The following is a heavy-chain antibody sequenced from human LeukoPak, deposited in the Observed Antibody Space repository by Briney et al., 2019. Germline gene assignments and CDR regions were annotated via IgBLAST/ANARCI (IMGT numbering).Heavy chain of an antibody. CDR3: AKNAGFGVVIKHFDY. CDR1: GYSFTSYW. CDR2: IYPGDSDT. J-gene: IGHJ4*02. V-gene: IGHV5-51*01. D-gene: IGHD3-3*01. Sequence: GESLKISCKGSGYSFTSYWIGWVRQMPGKGLEWMGIIYPGDSDTRYSPSFQGQVTISADKSISTAYLQWSSLKASDTAMYYCAKNAGFGVVIKHFDYWGQGTLVTVSS.